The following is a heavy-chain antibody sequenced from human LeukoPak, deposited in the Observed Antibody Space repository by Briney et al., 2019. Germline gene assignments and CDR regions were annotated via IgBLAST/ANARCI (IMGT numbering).Heavy chain of an antibody. V-gene: IGHV4-4*07. CDR1: GGSISSYY. Sequence: SETLSLTCTVSGGSISSYYWSWIRQPAGKGLEWIGRIYTSGSTNYNPSLKSRVTMSVDTSKNQFSLKLSSVTAADTAVYYCARGRYALIQYYGMDVWGQGTTVTVSS. CDR2: IYTSGST. D-gene: IGHD5-12*01. CDR3: ARGRYALIQYYGMDV. J-gene: IGHJ6*02.